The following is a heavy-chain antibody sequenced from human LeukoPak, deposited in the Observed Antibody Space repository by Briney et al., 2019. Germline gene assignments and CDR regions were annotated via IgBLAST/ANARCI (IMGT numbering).Heavy chain of an antibody. Sequence: GGSLRLSCAASGFTLSSYAMSWVRQAPGKGLEWVSAISGSGGSTYYADSVKGRFTISRDNSKNTLYLQMNSLRAEDTAFYRCVRDRSYGAFDSWGLGTLITVSS. CDR3: VRDRSYGAFDS. J-gene: IGHJ4*02. V-gene: IGHV3-23*01. CDR1: GFTLSSYA. CDR2: ISGSGGST. D-gene: IGHD5-18*01.